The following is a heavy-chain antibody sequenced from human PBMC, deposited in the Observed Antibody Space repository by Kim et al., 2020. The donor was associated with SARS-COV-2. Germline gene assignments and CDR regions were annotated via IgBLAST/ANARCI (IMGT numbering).Heavy chain of an antibody. CDR3: ARRYCSTTSCYTYYGMDV. Sequence: HKSRITMSLDTSKNQFSLKLSSVTAADTAIYYCARRYCSTTSCYTYYGMDVWGQGTTVTVSS. J-gene: IGHJ6*02. D-gene: IGHD2-2*02. V-gene: IGHV4-34*01.